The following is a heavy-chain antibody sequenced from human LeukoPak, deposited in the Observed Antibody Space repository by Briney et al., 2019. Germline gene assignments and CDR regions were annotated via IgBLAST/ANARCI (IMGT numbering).Heavy chain of an antibody. CDR1: GYSFTSYW. V-gene: IGHV5-51*01. CDR3: ARAPSGQLVPHIDY. D-gene: IGHD6-13*01. J-gene: IGHJ4*02. CDR2: IYPGDSDT. Sequence: GESLKTSCKGSGYSFTSYWIGWVRQMPGKGLEWMGIIYPGDSDTRYSPSFQGQVTISADKSISTAYLQWSSLKASDTAMYYCARAPSGQLVPHIDYWAREPWSPSPQ.